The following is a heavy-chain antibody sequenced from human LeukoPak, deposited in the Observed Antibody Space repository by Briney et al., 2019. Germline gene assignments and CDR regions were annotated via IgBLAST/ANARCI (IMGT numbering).Heavy chain of an antibody. CDR1: GFTFSSYG. J-gene: IGHJ4*02. CDR2: ISGSGGST. Sequence: GGSLRLSCAASGFTFSSYGMSWVRQAPGKGLEWVSAISGSGGSTYYADSVKGRFTISRDNSKNTLYLQMNSLRAEDTAVYYCAKVPMIVVVITIGYFDYWGQGTLVTVSS. CDR3: AKVPMIVVVITIGYFDY. D-gene: IGHD3-22*01. V-gene: IGHV3-23*01.